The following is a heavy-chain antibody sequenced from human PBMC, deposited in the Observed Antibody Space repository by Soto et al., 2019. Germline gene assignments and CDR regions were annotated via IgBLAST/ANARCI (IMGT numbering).Heavy chain of an antibody. D-gene: IGHD4-17*01. CDR3: ARGGWAPDLTVTTPWFDP. CDR1: GGTFSSYA. J-gene: IGHJ5*02. CDR2: IIPIFGTA. Sequence: QVQLVQSGAEVKKPGSSVKVSCKASGGTFSSYAISWVRQAPGQGLEWMGGIIPIFGTANYAQKFQGRVTFTADESTSKAYMELSSLRSEDTAVYYCARGGWAPDLTVTTPWFDPWGQGTLVTVSS. V-gene: IGHV1-69*12.